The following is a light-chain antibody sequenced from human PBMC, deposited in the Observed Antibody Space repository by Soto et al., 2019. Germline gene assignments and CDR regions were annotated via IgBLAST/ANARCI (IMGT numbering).Light chain of an antibody. CDR3: QRYSSYPYT. CDR1: QSISSW. CDR2: KAS. Sequence: DIQMTQSPSTLSASVGDRVTITCRASQSISSWLAWYQQKPGKAPKLLIYKASSLESGVPSRLSGSGSGTEFTLTISSLKPDDFATYYCQRYSSYPYTFGQGTKLEIK. V-gene: IGKV1-5*03. J-gene: IGKJ2*01.